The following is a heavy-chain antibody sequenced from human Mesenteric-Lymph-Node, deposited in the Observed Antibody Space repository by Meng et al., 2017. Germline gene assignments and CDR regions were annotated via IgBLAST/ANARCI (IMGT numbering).Heavy chain of an antibody. Sequence: QVQLVDSGGGVVQPGRSLRLPFAASGFTFSSYGMHWVRQAPGKGLEWVAVIWYDGSNKNYADSVKGRFTISRDNSKNTLYLQMNSLRAEDTAVYYCARQGNYDSIGSLDYWGQGTLVTVSS. V-gene: IGHV3-33*01. CDR3: ARQGNYDSIGSLDY. CDR2: IWYDGSNK. J-gene: IGHJ4*02. D-gene: IGHD3-22*01. CDR1: GFTFSSYG.